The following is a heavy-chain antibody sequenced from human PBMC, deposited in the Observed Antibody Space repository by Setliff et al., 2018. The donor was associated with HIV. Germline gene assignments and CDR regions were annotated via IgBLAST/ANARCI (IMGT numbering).Heavy chain of an antibody. CDR1: GGSFSAYY. J-gene: IGHJ6*03. V-gene: IGHV4-34*01. Sequence: SETLSLTCAVYGGSFSAYYWTWIRQPPGKGLEWIGEINHSGSTNYNPSLKSRVTISVDTSKNQFSLKLRSMTAADTAIYYCARELGSFPYYMDVWGKGTTVTVSS. CDR2: INHSGST. D-gene: IGHD3-10*01. CDR3: ARELGSFPYYMDV.